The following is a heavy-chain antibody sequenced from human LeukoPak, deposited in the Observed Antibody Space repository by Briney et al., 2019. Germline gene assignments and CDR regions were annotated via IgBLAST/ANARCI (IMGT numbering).Heavy chain of an antibody. Sequence: GGSLRLSCAASGFTFSSYSMNWVRQAPGKGLEWVSSISSSSSYIYYADSVKGRFTISRGNAKNSLYLQMNSLRAEDTAVFYCARVRSCSGGSCYPHTYYYYYGMDVWGQGTTVTVSS. CDR3: ARVRSCSGGSCYPHTYYYYYGMDV. CDR1: GFTFSSYS. V-gene: IGHV3-21*01. CDR2: ISSSSSYI. J-gene: IGHJ6*02. D-gene: IGHD2-15*01.